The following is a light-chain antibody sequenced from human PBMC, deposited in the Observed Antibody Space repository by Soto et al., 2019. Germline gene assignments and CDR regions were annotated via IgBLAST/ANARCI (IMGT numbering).Light chain of an antibody. CDR3: QQAYSFPIT. CDR2: AAS. J-gene: IGKJ4*01. Sequence: DIQMTQSPPSVSASVGDRVTITCRASQGISRWLGWYQQKPGEAPKLLIYAASTLESGVPSRFSGSGSGTEFTLTITSLQSEDFATYFCQQAYSFPITFGGGTKVEIQ. CDR1: QGISRW. V-gene: IGKV1D-12*01.